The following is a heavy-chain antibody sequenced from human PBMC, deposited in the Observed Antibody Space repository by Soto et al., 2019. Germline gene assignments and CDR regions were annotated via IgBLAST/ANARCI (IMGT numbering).Heavy chain of an antibody. CDR2: IWYDGINK. CDR1: GFTFSNYG. J-gene: IGHJ5*02. V-gene: IGHV3-33*01. D-gene: IGHD1-26*01. CDR3: ARVPLGATGWLDP. Sequence: GGSLRLSCAASGFTFSNYGMHWVRQAPGKGLEWVAVIWYDGINKYYANSVKGRFTISRDNSKNTLFLQMNSLRAEDTAVYYCARVPLGATGWLDPWGQGTLVTVSS.